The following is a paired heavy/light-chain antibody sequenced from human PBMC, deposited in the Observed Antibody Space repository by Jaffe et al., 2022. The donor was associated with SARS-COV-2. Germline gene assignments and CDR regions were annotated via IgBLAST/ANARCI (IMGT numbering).Light chain of an antibody. Sequence: SFELTQPPSVSVSPGQTASIFCSGDRLGSKYTSWYQQKPGQSPILVIYEDTKRPSGIPERFSGSNSGTTATLIISGAQPMDEADYYCQSWDNTIAFFGGGTKLTVL. J-gene: IGLJ2*01. CDR3: QSWDNTIAF. CDR1: RLGSKY. V-gene: IGLV3-1*01. CDR2: EDT.
Heavy chain of an antibody. CDR3: VKDRSGGGSWSDSFEI. D-gene: IGHD3-16*01. Sequence: QVQLQESGPGLVKPSETLSLTCSVSGDSISSGYWSWIRQPPGKGLEWIGYIHYTGVTKFNPSLKSRVTISRDTSGNQFSLKVNSVTAADTAVYYCVKDRSGGGSWSDSFEIWGPGALVTVSS. J-gene: IGHJ3*02. CDR2: IHYTGVT. CDR1: GDSISSGY. V-gene: IGHV4-59*01.